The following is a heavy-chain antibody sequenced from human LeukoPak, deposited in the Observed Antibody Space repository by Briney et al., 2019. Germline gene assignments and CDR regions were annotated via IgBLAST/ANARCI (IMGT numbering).Heavy chain of an antibody. CDR3: VRSTYSSSSYYLDY. V-gene: IGHV3-33*01. Sequence: GSLRLSCAASGFTFSNYGIHWVRQAPGKGLEWVAVIWSDGINKYYVDSVRGRFTISRDNSKNTLYLQMNSLRADDTAVYCVRSTYSSSSYYLDYWGQGSLVTVSS. CDR2: IWSDGINK. J-gene: IGHJ4*02. CDR1: GFTFSNYG. D-gene: IGHD6-13*01.